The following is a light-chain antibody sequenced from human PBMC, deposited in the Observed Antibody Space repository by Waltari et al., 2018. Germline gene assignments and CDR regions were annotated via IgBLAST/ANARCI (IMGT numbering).Light chain of an antibody. V-gene: IGKV1-5*03. CDR1: QTISTW. CDR2: QAS. CDR3: QKYNNDPYT. Sequence: DIQLTQSRSTLHASVGDRDTITCRTSQTISTWLAWYQKKSGKATHLLIYQASSLKREVPSTFSGSRSGTEFALTIRSLQPEDFATYAGQKYNNDPYTFGQATKLEIK. J-gene: IGKJ2*01.